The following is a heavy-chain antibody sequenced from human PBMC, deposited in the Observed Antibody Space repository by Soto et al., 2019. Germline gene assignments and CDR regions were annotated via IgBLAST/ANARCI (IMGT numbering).Heavy chain of an antibody. Sequence: ASVKVSCKASGYTFTSYGISWVRQAPGQGLEWMGWISAYNGNTNYAQKLQGRVTMTTDTSTSTAYMELRSLRSDDTAVYYCAYSSGPLGYYGMDVWGQGTTVTVYS. CDR1: GYTFTSYG. D-gene: IGHD6-19*01. CDR3: AYSSGPLGYYGMDV. V-gene: IGHV1-18*01. CDR2: ISAYNGNT. J-gene: IGHJ6*02.